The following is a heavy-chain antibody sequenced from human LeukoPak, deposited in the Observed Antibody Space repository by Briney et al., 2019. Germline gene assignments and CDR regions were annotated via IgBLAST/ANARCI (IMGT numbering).Heavy chain of an antibody. Sequence: GGSLRLSCAASGFTFSSYAMHWVRQAPGKGLEWVAVISYDGSNKYYADSVKGRFTISRDNSKNTLYLQMNSLRAEDTAVYYCARDRSNQGLSGIGFDYWGQGTLVTVSS. CDR2: ISYDGSNK. CDR1: GFTFSSYA. CDR3: ARDRSNQGLSGIGFDY. V-gene: IGHV3-30-3*01. J-gene: IGHJ4*02. D-gene: IGHD6-13*01.